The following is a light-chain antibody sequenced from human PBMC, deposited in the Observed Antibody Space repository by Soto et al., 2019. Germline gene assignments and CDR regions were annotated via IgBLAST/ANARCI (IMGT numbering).Light chain of an antibody. CDR3: SSYAGSDNPYV. Sequence: QSVLTQPPSASGSPGQSVTISCTGTSGDVGGYDYVSWYQQHPGKAPKLMIYEVTKRPLGVPDRFSGSKSGNTASLTVSGLXAEDEAVYYCSSYAGSDNPYVFGTGTKVTVL. CDR2: EVT. J-gene: IGLJ1*01. V-gene: IGLV2-8*01. CDR1: SGDVGGYDY.